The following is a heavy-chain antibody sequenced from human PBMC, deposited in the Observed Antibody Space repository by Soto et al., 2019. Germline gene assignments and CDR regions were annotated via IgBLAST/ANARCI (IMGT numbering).Heavy chain of an antibody. CDR2: ISSDGTTT. V-gene: IGHV3-74*01. CDR1: GFTFSKYW. D-gene: IGHD2-8*01. CDR3: AIQDCTNDVCLEAAVTVGGALEY. Sequence: EVQLVESGGGLVQPGKALRLSCAASGFTFSKYWMHWVRQAPGKGPVWVSYISSDGTTTDYADSVKGRFTISRDNAKNTLYLKMDSLRVEDTAVYYCAIQDCTNDVCLEAAVTVGGALEYWGQGAQVTVSS. J-gene: IGHJ4*02.